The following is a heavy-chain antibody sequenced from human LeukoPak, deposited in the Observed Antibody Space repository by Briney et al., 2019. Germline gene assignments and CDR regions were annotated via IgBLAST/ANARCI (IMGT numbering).Heavy chain of an antibody. J-gene: IGHJ4*02. CDR3: AKVPAKGYCNNGVCYFDY. CDR2: ISGSGGST. D-gene: IGHD2-8*01. V-gene: IGHV3-23*01. Sequence: GGSLRLSCAASGFTFSSYAMSWVRQAPGKGLEWVSAISGSGGSTYYADSVKGRFTISRDNSKNTLYLQMNSLRAEDTAVYYCAKVPAKGYCNNGVCYFDYWGQGTLVTVSS. CDR1: GFTFSSYA.